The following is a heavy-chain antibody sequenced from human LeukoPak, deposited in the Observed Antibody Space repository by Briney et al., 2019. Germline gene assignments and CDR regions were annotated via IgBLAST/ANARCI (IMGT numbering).Heavy chain of an antibody. J-gene: IGHJ4*02. CDR3: ARDLELAAAGGTAYYFDY. CDR1: GFTFDDYA. CDR2: IWYDGSNK. V-gene: IGHV3-33*08. Sequence: GRSLRLSCAASGFTFDDYAMHWVRQAPGKGLEWVAVIWYDGSNKYYADSVKGRFTISRDNSKNTLYLQMNSLKAEDTAVYYCARDLELAAAGGTAYYFDYWGQGTLVTVSS. D-gene: IGHD6-13*01.